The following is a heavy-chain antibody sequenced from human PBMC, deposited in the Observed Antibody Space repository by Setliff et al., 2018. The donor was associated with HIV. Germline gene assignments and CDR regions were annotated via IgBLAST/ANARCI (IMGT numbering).Heavy chain of an antibody. CDR3: ARVYDTSGYSLSIPGY. CDR1: GFTFGEYV. Sequence: LSLSCVASGFTFGEYVMHWVRQVPGKGLEWVSGITWSDGIEYVDSVKGRFTISRDNAKNSMYLQMNSLRAEDTALYYCARVYDTSGYSLSIPGYWGQGTLVTVSS. J-gene: IGHJ4*02. D-gene: IGHD3-22*01. CDR2: ITWSDGI. V-gene: IGHV3-9*01.